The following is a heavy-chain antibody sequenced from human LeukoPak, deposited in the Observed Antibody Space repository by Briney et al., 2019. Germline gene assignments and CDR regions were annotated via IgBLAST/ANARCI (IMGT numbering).Heavy chain of an antibody. CDR2: INPNSGGT. Sequence: ASVKVSCKASGYTFTGYYMHWVRQAPGQGLEWMGWINPNSGGTNYAQKFQGRVTMTRDTSISTAYMELSRLRSDDTAVYYCARRRPIFGVPKGWFAPWGQGTLVTVSS. CDR1: GYTFTGYY. D-gene: IGHD3-3*01. J-gene: IGHJ5*02. V-gene: IGHV1-2*02. CDR3: ARRRPIFGVPKGWFAP.